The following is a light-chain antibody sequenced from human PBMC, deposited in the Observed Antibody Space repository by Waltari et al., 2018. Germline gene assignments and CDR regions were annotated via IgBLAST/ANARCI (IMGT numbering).Light chain of an antibody. V-gene: IGKV3-15*01. CDR1: QDISRK. Sequence: IVMTQSPATLSMSPGERATLSCRASQDISRKLAWYQPRPGQAPRVLIYGASTRATDIPARFSGSGAGTEFTLTISSLQSEDFAVYYCQQYDNWPSFSFGGGTKVDIK. CDR3: QQYDNWPSFS. J-gene: IGKJ4*01. CDR2: GAS.